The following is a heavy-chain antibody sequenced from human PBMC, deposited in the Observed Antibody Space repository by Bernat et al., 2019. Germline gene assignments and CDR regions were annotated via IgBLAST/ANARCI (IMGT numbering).Heavy chain of an antibody. V-gene: IGHV3-48*03. J-gene: IGHJ4*02. CDR1: GFPLSEYE. Sequence: EVLLVESGGGLVQPGGSLRLSCAASGFPLSEYEMSWVRQAPGKGLEWVSYISTSGSTIYYADSVKGRFTISRDTAKNSVDLQMNSLRAEDTAIYYCARVGRVADIDYWGQGTLVAVSS. D-gene: IGHD6-19*01. CDR2: ISTSGSTI. CDR3: ARVGRVADIDY.